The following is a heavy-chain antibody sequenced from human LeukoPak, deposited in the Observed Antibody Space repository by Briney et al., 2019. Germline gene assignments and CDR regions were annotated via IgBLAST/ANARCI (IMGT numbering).Heavy chain of an antibody. D-gene: IGHD4-17*01. CDR3: ARSRGYGDDNWFDP. V-gene: IGHV3-30-3*01. J-gene: IGHJ5*02. Sequence: PGRSLRLSCAASGFTFSSYAMHWVRQAPGKGLEWVAVISYDGSNKYYADSVKGRFTISRDNSKNTLYLQMNSLRAEDTAVYYCARSRGYGDDNWFDPWGQGTLVTVSS. CDR2: ISYDGSNK. CDR1: GFTFSSYA.